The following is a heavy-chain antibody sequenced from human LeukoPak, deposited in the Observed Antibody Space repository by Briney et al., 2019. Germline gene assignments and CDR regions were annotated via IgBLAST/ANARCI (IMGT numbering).Heavy chain of an antibody. D-gene: IGHD4-17*01. V-gene: IGHV3-30*18. CDR2: ISYDGSNK. Sequence: GGSLRLSCAASGFTFSSYGMHWVRQAPGKGLEWVAVISYDGSNKYYADSVEGRFTISRDNSKNTLYLQMNSLRAGDTAVYYCAKGPDYGDYLPVDYWGQGTLVTVSS. J-gene: IGHJ4*02. CDR1: GFTFSSYG. CDR3: AKGPDYGDYLPVDY.